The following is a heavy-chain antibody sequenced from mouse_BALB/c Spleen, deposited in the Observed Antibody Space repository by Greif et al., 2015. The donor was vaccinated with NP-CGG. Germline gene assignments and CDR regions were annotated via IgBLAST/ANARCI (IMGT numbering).Heavy chain of an antibody. CDR2: ISSGGST. D-gene: IGHD1-2*01. CDR3: ARGSSLRDFDY. CDR1: GFTFSSYA. J-gene: IGHJ2*01. V-gene: IGHV5-6-5*01. Sequence: EVKLMESGGGLVKPGGSLKLSCAASGFTFSSYAMSWVRQTPEKRLEWVASISSGGSTYYPDSVKGRFTISRDNARNILYLQMSSLRSEDTAMYYCARGSSLRDFDYWGQGSTLTVSS.